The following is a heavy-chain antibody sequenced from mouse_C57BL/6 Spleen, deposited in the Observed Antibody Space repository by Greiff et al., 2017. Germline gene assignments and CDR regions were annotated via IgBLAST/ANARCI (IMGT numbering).Heavy chain of an antibody. V-gene: IGHV1-69*01. CDR3: ARSRTTGGGYFDV. J-gene: IGHJ1*03. CDR1: GCNFTSYW. Sequence: QVQLQQPGAELVMPGASVKLSCKASGCNFTSYWMHWVKQRPGQGLEWIGEIDPSDSYTNYTQKFKGKSTLTVDKSSSTAYMQLSSLTSADSAVYYCARSRTTGGGYFDVWGTGTTVTVSS. CDR2: IDPSDSYT. D-gene: IGHD6-1*01.